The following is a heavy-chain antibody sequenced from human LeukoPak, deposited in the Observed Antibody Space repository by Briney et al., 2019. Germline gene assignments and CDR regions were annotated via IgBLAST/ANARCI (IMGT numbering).Heavy chain of an antibody. D-gene: IGHD3-22*01. CDR1: GDGVSSNSAA. J-gene: IGHJ4*02. V-gene: IGHV6-1*01. CDR3: ARDSSGYYYMGYYFDY. CDR2: TYYRSKWYN. Sequence: SQTLSLTCAISGDGVSSNSAAWTWIRQSPSRGLEWLGRTYYRSKWYNDYAVSVKSRITINPDTSKNQFSLQLNSVTPEDTAVYYCARDSSGYYYMGYYFDYWGQGTLVTVSS.